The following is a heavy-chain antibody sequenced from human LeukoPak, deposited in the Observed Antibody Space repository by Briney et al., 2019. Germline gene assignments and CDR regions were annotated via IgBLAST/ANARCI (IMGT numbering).Heavy chain of an antibody. CDR3: ARDLSTIFGVVQEPYAFDI. CDR1: GYTFTSYA. Sequence: ASVKVSCKASGYTFTSYAMNWVRQAPGQGLEWMGWINTNTGDPTYAQGFTGRFVFSLDTSVSTAYLQISSLKAEDTAVYYCARDLSTIFGVVQEPYAFDIWGQGTMVTVSS. D-gene: IGHD3-3*01. V-gene: IGHV7-4-1*02. J-gene: IGHJ3*02. CDR2: INTNTGDP.